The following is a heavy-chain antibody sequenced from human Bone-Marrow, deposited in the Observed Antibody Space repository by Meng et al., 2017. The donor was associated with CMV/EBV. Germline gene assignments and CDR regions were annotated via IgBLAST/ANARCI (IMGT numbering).Heavy chain of an antibody. J-gene: IGHJ3*02. CDR1: GLTFSSYS. Sequence: GESLKISCAASGLTFSSYSMNWVRQAPGKGLEWVSYISSSSSTIYYADSVKGRFTISRDNAKNSLYLQMNSLRAEDTAVYYCARLGYSSSNAFDIWGQGTRVTVSS. CDR3: ARLGYSSSNAFDI. CDR2: ISSSSSTI. D-gene: IGHD6-6*01. V-gene: IGHV3-48*04.